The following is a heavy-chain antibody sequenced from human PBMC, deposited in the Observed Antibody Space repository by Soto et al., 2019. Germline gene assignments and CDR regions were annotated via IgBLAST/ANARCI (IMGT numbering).Heavy chain of an antibody. CDR2: IYYSGST. Sequence: SETLSLTCTVSGGSISSGDYYWSWIRQPPGKGLEWIGYIYYSGSTNYNPSLKSRVTMSVDTSKNQFSLKLSSVTAADTAVYYCAREGRGFLEWFYYYGMDVWGQGTTVNVSS. D-gene: IGHD3-3*01. CDR1: GGSISSGDYY. V-gene: IGHV4-61*08. J-gene: IGHJ6*02. CDR3: AREGRGFLEWFYYYGMDV.